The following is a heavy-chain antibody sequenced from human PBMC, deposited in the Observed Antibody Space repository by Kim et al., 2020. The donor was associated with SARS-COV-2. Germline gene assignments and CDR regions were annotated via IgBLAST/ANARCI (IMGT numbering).Heavy chain of an antibody. Sequence: TNYAQKLQGRVTMTTDTSTSTAYMELRSLRSDDTAVYYCAGALISDAFDIWGQGTMVTVSS. CDR2: T. J-gene: IGHJ3*02. CDR3: AGALISDAFDI. V-gene: IGHV1-18*01. D-gene: IGHD3-16*01.